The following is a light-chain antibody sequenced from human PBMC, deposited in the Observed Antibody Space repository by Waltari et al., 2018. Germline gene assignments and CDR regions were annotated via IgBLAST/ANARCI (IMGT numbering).Light chain of an antibody. CDR3: QQRSNWPLT. CDR2: DAS. J-gene: IGKJ4*01. CDR1: QSVTAY. V-gene: IGKV3-11*01. Sequence: EVVLTQSPATLSLSPGERATLSCRASQSVTAYLAWYQQKPGQAPTLPMYDASNRATGIPARFSGSGSGTDFTLTISSLESEDFAVYYCQQRSNWPLTFGGGT.